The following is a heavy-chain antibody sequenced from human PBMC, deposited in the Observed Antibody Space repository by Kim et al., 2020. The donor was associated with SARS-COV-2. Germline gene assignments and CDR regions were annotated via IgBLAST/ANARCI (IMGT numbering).Heavy chain of an antibody. CDR3: ARGPPNGNYRVDN. J-gene: IGHJ4*02. CDR2: VYTSGST. Sequence: SETLSLTCSVSGVSLSNFYFNWIRQAAGKGLEWIGRVYTSGSTIYNPSLETRLTMSIDTSKNEFSLSLTHLTAADTAVYYCARGPPNGNYRVDNWGRGILVTVSA. V-gene: IGHV4-4*07. CDR1: GVSLSNFY. D-gene: IGHD2-8*01.